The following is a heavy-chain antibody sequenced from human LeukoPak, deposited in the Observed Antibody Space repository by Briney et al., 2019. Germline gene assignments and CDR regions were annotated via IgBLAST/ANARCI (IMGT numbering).Heavy chain of an antibody. D-gene: IGHD6-13*01. CDR2: ISSSSSYI. Sequence: PGGSLRLSCAASGLTFSSYSMNWVRQAPGKGLEWVSSISSSSSYIYYADSVKGRFTISRDNAKNSLYLQMNSLRAEDTAVYYCARDAGNDAFDIWGQGTMVTVSS. CDR1: GLTFSSYS. J-gene: IGHJ3*02. CDR3: ARDAGNDAFDI. V-gene: IGHV3-21*01.